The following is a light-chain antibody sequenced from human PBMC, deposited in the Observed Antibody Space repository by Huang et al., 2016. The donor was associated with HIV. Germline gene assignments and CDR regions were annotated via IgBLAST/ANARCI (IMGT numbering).Light chain of an antibody. CDR3: QQYSSTPFT. CDR2: WAS. Sequence: DIVMTQSPDTLAVSLGERATINCRSSQSVLYRSNNTNYLAWYQQKPGHPPKLLIYWASTREAGVPDRFSGSGSGTDFTLTISSLQAEDVAVYYCQQYSSTPFTFGPGTKVDIK. CDR1: QSVLYRSNNTNY. V-gene: IGKV4-1*01. J-gene: IGKJ3*01.